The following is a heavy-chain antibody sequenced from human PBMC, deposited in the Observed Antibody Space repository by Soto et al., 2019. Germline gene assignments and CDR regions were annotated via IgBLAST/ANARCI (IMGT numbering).Heavy chain of an antibody. V-gene: IGHV4-30-4*01. CDR2: IYYSGST. CDR3: ARGLRGGYSGYDLTPRVAFDI. J-gene: IGHJ3*02. D-gene: IGHD5-12*01. Sequence: SETLSLTCTVSGGSISSGDYYWSWIRQPPGKGLEWIGYIYYSGSTYYNPSLKSRVTISVDTSKNQFSLKLSSVTAADTAVYYCARGLRGGYSGYDLTPRVAFDIWGQGTMVTVSS. CDR1: GGSISSGDYY.